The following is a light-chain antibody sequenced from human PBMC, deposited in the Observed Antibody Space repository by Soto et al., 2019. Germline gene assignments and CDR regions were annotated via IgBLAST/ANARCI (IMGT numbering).Light chain of an antibody. CDR2: AAS. V-gene: IGKV1-27*01. Sequence: VYVGDRGTITSMASQGISNYLAWYQQKPGKLPKLLIYAASTLQSGVPSRFTGSGSGTDFTLTICSLQPEDFATYYSQLTYCNAYSFAHGTKVDIK. CDR3: QLTYCNAYS. CDR1: QGISNY. J-gene: IGKJ2*03.